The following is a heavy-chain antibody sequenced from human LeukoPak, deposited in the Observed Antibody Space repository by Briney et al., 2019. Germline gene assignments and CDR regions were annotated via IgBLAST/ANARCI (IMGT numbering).Heavy chain of an antibody. CDR1: GYTFTGYY. D-gene: IGHD2-21*02. V-gene: IGHV1-2*04. J-gene: IGHJ6*02. CDR3: ARDRVATREYYYYGLDV. CDR2: INPNSGGT. Sequence: GASVKVSCKASGYTFTGYYIQWVRQAPGQGLEWMGWINPNSGGTNYAQKFQGWVTMTRDMSISTVYMELSRLRSDDTAVYYCARDRVATREYYYYGLDVWGQGTTVTVSS.